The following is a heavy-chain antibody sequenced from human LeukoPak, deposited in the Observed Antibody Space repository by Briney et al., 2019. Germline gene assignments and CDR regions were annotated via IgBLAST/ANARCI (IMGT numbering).Heavy chain of an antibody. Sequence: GGSLRLSCAASGFTFSSYSMNWVRQAPGKGLEWVSYISSSSSSTIYYADSVKGRFTISRDNAKNSLYLQMNSLRAEDTAVYYCARVLEDCSSTSCLGYWGQGTLVTVSS. CDR1: GFTFSSYS. J-gene: IGHJ4*02. D-gene: IGHD2-2*01. V-gene: IGHV3-48*01. CDR3: ARVLEDCSSTSCLGY. CDR2: ISSSSSSTI.